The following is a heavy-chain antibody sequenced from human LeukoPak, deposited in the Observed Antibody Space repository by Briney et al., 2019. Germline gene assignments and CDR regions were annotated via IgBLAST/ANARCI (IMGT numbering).Heavy chain of an antibody. CDR2: INPNSGGT. V-gene: IGHV1-2*02. Sequence: ASVKVSCKASGYTFTGYYMHWVRQAPGQGLEWMGWINPNSGGTNYAQKFQGRVTMTRDTSISTAYMELSRLRSDDTAVYYCARPSYCSITSCYSDWYFDLWGRGTLVTVSS. CDR1: GYTFTGYY. J-gene: IGHJ2*01. D-gene: IGHD2-2*01. CDR3: ARPSYCSITSCYSDWYFDL.